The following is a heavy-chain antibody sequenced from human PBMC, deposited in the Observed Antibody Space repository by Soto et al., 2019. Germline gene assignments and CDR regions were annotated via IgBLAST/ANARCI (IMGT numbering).Heavy chain of an antibody. J-gene: IGHJ6*04. CDR3: VRHSGAGSANYLGMDV. CDR1: GGPISTNDYH. CDR2: IFSTGTT. V-gene: IGHV4-39*01. Sequence: QLQLQQSGPGLVKPSETLSLTCTVSGGPISTNDYHWGWIRQPPGVGLDWNASIFSTGTTYYKASLRSRLTISIDASKMQFSLQLSSVTDTDTAIYYCVRHSGAGSANYLGMDVWGKWTTVTVSS. D-gene: IGHD1-26*01.